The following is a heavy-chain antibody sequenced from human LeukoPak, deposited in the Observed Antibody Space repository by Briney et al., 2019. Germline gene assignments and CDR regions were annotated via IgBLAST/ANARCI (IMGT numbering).Heavy chain of an antibody. D-gene: IGHD3-22*01. Sequence: SETLSLTCTVSGYSISSSYYWDWIRQPPGKGLEWIGSIYHSGSTYYNPSLKSRVTISVDTSKNQFSLKLSSVTAADTAVYYCARHASYYYDSSGFNWFDPWGQGTLVTVSS. CDR1: GYSISSSYY. J-gene: IGHJ5*02. CDR3: ARHASYYYDSSGFNWFDP. V-gene: IGHV4-38-2*02. CDR2: IYHSGST.